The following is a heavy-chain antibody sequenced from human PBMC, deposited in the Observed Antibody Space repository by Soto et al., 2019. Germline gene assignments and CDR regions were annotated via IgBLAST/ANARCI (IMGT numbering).Heavy chain of an antibody. CDR2: ISPGDSDP. V-gene: IGHV5-51*01. D-gene: IGHD4-17*01. CDR1: GYSFTRYW. J-gene: IGHJ5*02. CDR3: ARPLTTVVTDPPNWFDP. Sequence: GESLKISCKGSGYSFTRYWIGWVRQMPGKGLEWMGIISPGDSDPRYSPSFQGQVTISADKSISTASLQWSSLKVSDTAMYYCARPLTTVVTDPPNWFDPWGQGTLVTVSS.